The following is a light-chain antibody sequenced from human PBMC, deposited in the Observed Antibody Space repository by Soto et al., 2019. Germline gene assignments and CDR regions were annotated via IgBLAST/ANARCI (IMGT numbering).Light chain of an antibody. CDR2: GAS. CDR3: QQYNNWPLT. Sequence: EIVMTQSPATLSVSPGERATLSCRASQSVSSKLAWYQQTPGQAPRLLIYGASTRATGIPARFSGSGSGTEFTLTISSLQSEDFAVYYCQQYNNWPLTFGGGTKVEIK. V-gene: IGKV3-15*01. CDR1: QSVSSK. J-gene: IGKJ4*01.